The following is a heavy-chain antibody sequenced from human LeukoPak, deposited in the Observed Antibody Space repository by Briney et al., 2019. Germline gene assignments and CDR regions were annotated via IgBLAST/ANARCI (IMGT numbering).Heavy chain of an antibody. D-gene: IGHD5-18*01. CDR1: GGSISSSSYY. V-gene: IGHV4-39*07. Sequence: SETLSLTCTVSGGSISSSSYYWGWIRQPPGKGLEWIGSIYYSGSTYYDPSLKSRVTISVDTSKNQFSLKLSSVTAADTAVYYCARAGYSYDNFDYWGQGTLVTVSS. CDR2: IYYSGST. CDR3: ARAGYSYDNFDY. J-gene: IGHJ4*02.